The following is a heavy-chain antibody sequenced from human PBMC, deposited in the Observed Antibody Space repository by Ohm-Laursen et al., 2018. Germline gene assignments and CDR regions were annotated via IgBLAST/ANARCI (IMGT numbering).Heavy chain of an antibody. D-gene: IGHD3-22*01. Sequence: GSLRLSCTASGFIFSNYAMSWVRQAPGKGLEWVSAIGAGGGYTYYADSVEGRFTISRDNSKNTLYLQMNSLRAEDTAVYYCATGSDSRGHWGQGTLVTVSS. CDR1: GFIFSNYA. V-gene: IGHV3-23*01. CDR3: ATGSDSRGH. CDR2: IGAGGGYT. J-gene: IGHJ4*02.